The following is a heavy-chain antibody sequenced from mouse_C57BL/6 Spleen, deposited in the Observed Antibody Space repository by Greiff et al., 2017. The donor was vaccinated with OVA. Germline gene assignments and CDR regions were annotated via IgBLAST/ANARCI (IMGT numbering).Heavy chain of an antibody. CDR3: AKEGTGSWFAY. CDR2: IYPGSGST. V-gene: IGHV1-55*01. D-gene: IGHD2-2*01. Sequence: QVQLQQPGAELVKPGASVKMSCKASGYTFTSYWLTWVKQRPGQGLEWIGDIYPGSGSTNYNVKFKSKATLTVDTSASTAYMQLSSLTSEDSAVYYCAKEGTGSWFAYWGQGTLVTVSA. CDR1: GYTFTSYW. J-gene: IGHJ3*01.